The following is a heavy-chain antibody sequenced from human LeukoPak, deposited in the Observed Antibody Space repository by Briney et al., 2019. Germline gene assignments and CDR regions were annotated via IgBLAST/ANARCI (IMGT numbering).Heavy chain of an antibody. CDR1: GFTFSDYY. CDR2: ISSSSSYT. J-gene: IGHJ4*02. CDR3: ARLFSSSWSYFDY. Sequence: GGSLRLSCAASGFTFSDYYMSWIRQAPGKGLEWVSYISSSSSYTNYADSVKGRFTISRDNAKNSLYLQMNSLRAEDTAVYYCARLFSSSWSYFDYWGQGTLVTVSS. V-gene: IGHV3-11*06. D-gene: IGHD6-13*01.